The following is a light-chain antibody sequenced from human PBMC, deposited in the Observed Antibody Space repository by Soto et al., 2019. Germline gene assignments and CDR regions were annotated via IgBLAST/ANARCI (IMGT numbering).Light chain of an antibody. J-gene: IGKJ4*01. Sequence: EIVMTQSPATLSVSPGERATLSCRASQSVSSNLAWYQQKPGQAPRLLIYGASTRATCIPARFSGSGSGTEFTLTISSLQAEDFAVYYCQQYNNWPPVTLGGGTKVDIK. CDR3: QQYNNWPPVT. V-gene: IGKV3-15*01. CDR2: GAS. CDR1: QSVSSN.